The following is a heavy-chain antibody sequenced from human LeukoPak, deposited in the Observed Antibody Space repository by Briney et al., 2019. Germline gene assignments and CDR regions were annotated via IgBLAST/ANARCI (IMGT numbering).Heavy chain of an antibody. V-gene: IGHV3-9*01. J-gene: IGHJ4*02. Sequence: GGSLRLSCAASGFTFDDYAMHWVRQAPGKGLEWVSFISWNSGIIGYADSVKGRFTISRDNAKNSLYLQMNSLRAEDTAVYYCARVGLQLSDYWGQGTLVTVSS. CDR1: GFTFDDYA. CDR2: ISWNSGII. CDR3: ARVGLQLSDY. D-gene: IGHD6-6*01.